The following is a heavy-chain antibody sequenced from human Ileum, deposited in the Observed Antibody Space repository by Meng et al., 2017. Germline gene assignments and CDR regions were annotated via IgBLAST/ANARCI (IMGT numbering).Heavy chain of an antibody. J-gene: IGHJ4*02. D-gene: IGHD3-10*01. CDR3: ARGVVSGSHYNTY. Sequence: QVQLQESGPGLVKPSGTLSLTCAGSGGSTSSSIWWSWVRQPPEKGLEWIGEIHHSGTTNYSPSLKSRLTISVDKSKNQFSLKLQSVTAADTAVYFCARGVVSGSHYNTYWGQGSLVTVSS. CDR2: IHHSGTT. V-gene: IGHV4-4*02. CDR1: GGSTSSSIW.